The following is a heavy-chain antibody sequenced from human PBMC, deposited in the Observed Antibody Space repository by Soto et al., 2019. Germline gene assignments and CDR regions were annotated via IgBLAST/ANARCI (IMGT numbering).Heavy chain of an antibody. Sequence: EVQLLESGGGLVQPGGSLRLSCAASGFSASNYAMSWVRQAPGKGLEWLSSINGGGDTTYYADSVKGRVTISRDSSKNTLYLQLNSLTAEDTAVYFCAKDGRAVPYHWDSWGQGTLVTVSS. CDR1: GFSASNYA. J-gene: IGHJ4*02. CDR3: AKDGRAVPYHWDS. V-gene: IGHV3-23*01. CDR2: INGGGDTT.